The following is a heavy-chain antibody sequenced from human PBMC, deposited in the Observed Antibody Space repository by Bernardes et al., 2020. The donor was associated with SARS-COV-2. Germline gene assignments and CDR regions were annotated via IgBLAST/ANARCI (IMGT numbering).Heavy chain of an antibody. D-gene: IGHD5-12*01. CDR1: GFTFSSYG. Sequence: GGSLRLSCAASGFTFSSYGMHWVRQAPGKGLEWVAVIWNDGSNKYYADSVKGRFTISRDNSKNTMYLQMNSLRAEDTALYYCAKGLGGYSYRPDYWGQGTLVTVSS. CDR2: IWNDGSNK. V-gene: IGHV3-33*06. CDR3: AKGLGGYSYRPDY. J-gene: IGHJ4*02.